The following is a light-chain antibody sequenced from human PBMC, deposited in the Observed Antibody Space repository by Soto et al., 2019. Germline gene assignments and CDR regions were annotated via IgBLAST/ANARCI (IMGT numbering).Light chain of an antibody. CDR3: QSAHSSGTYVV. CDR2: KDT. J-gene: IGLJ2*01. Sequence: SYELTQPPSMSVSPGQTARITCSGDALPKQYAYWYQKKPGQAPVLVIYKDTVRPSGIPERFSGSSSGTTVTLTISGVQAADEADYYCQSAHSSGTYVVFGGGTKLTVL. CDR1: ALPKQY. V-gene: IGLV3-25*03.